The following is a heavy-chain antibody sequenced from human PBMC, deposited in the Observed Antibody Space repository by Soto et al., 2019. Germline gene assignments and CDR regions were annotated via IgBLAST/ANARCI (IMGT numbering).Heavy chain of an antibody. J-gene: IGHJ4*02. Sequence: ASVKVSCKASGYTFTGYYMHWVRQAPGQGLEWMGRINPNSGGTNYAQKFQGRVTMTRDTSISTAYMELSRLRSDDTAVYYCARGGGSGWYKVYFFDYWGQGTLVTVS. CDR2: INPNSGGT. CDR3: ARGGGSGWYKVYFFDY. D-gene: IGHD6-19*01. V-gene: IGHV1-2*02. CDR1: GYTFTGYY.